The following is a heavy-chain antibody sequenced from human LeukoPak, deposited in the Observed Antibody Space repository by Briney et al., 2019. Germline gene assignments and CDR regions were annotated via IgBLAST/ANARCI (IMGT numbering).Heavy chain of an antibody. D-gene: IGHD6-19*01. J-gene: IGHJ4*02. CDR2: IYYSGST. CDR3: TESYTLDSSGFYFDY. Sequence: SETLSLTCTVSGGSISSYYWSWIRQPPGKGLEWIGYIYYSGSTNYNPSLKSRVTMPVDTSKNQFSLKLSSVTAADTAVYYCTESYTLDSSGFYFDYWGREPWSPSPQ. V-gene: IGHV4-59*12. CDR1: GGSISSYY.